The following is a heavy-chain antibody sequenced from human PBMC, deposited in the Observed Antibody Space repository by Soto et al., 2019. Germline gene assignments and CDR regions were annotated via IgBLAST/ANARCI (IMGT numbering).Heavy chain of an antibody. CDR2: IPQEGSDG. CDR3: ARDQLILPAHDFFYGSDV. Sequence: GGSLRLSCEVSGFTLSMYSMTWVRQAPGKGLEWVAKIPQEGSDGHYVDSVKGRFTISRDNAKNPVYLQMNSLRAEDTAVYYCARDQLILPAHDFFYGSDVWGQGAKVTGAS. V-gene: IGHV3-7*03. D-gene: IGHD2-21*02. J-gene: IGHJ6*02. CDR1: GFTLSMYS.